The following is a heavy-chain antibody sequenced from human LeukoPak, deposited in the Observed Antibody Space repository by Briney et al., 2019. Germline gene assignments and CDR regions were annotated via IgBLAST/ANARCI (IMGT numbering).Heavy chain of an antibody. J-gene: IGHJ5*02. CDR3: ARNWFDP. CDR2: IYGGGST. CDR1: GFTVSSKY. V-gene: IGHV3-53*05. Sequence: PGGSLRLSCAASGFTVSSKYMSWVRQAPGKGLEWVSVIYGGGSTYYADSVKGRFTISRDKSKNTVYLQMNSLRFEDTAMYYCARNWFDPWGQGTLVTVSS.